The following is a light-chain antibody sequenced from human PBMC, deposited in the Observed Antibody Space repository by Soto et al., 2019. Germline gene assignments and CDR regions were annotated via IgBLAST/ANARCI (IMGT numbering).Light chain of an antibody. CDR1: SSDVGGYNY. J-gene: IGLJ1*01. V-gene: IGLV2-14*01. CDR3: SSYTSNSNPYV. CDR2: EVT. Sequence: QSALTQPASVSGSPGQSITISCTGTSSDVGGYNYVSWYQLHPGKAPKLMIPEVTNRPSGVSSRFSGSKSGNTASLTISGLQADDEADYYCSSYTSNSNPYVFGTGTKVTVL.